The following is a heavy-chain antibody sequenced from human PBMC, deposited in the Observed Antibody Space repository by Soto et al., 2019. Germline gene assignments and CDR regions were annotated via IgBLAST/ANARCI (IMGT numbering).Heavy chain of an antibody. D-gene: IGHD6-13*01. CDR1: GYTFTGYY. V-gene: IGHV1-2*02. Sequence: QVQLVQSGAEVKKPGASVKVSCKASGYTFTGYYMHWVRQAPGQGLEWMGWINPNSGGTNYAQKFQGRVTITRDTSASTAYMELSSLRSEDTAVYYCARAPYGAAAGTGWFDPWGQGTLVTVSS. CDR2: INPNSGGT. CDR3: ARAPYGAAAGTGWFDP. J-gene: IGHJ5*02.